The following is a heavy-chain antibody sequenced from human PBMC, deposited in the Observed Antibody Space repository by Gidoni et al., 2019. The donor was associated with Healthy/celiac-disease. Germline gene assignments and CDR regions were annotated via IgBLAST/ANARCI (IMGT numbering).Heavy chain of an antibody. D-gene: IGHD1-26*01. CDR3: ARQSSGSYYYFDY. J-gene: IGHJ4*02. CDR2: IYYSGST. CDR1: GGSISSSSYY. Sequence: QLQLQESGPGLVMPSDTLSLTCTVSGGSISSSSYYWGWIRQPPGKGLEWIGSIYYSGSTYYNPSLKSRGTISVDTSKNQFSLKLSSVTAADTAVYYCARQSSGSYYYFDYWGQGTLVTVSS. V-gene: IGHV4-39*01.